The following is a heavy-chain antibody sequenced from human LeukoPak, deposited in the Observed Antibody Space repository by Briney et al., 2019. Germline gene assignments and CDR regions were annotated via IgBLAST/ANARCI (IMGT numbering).Heavy chain of an antibody. D-gene: IGHD3-10*01. CDR1: GFTFSSYD. V-gene: IGHV3-23*01. Sequence: GGSLRLSCAASGFTFSSYDMSWVRQAPGKGLEWVSGITYSSGYTYYADSVKGRFTISRDNPRNTLYLQMNSLRAEDTAVYYCAKDPSDLGSSGSNNYFDCWGQGTLVTVSS. CDR3: AKDPSDLGSSGSNNYFDC. CDR2: ITYSSGYT. J-gene: IGHJ4*02.